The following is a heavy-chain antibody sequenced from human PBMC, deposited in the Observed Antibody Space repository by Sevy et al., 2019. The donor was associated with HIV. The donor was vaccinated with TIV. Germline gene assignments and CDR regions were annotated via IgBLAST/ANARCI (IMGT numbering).Heavy chain of an antibody. CDR1: GGSISSSY. J-gene: IGHJ4*01. Sequence: SETLSLTCTVTGGSISSSYWSWIRQPPGKGLEWIGNIFESGSTNYNPSLKSRVTISLDTSKSHYSLNLNSVTAADTAVYYCAKPGAYGAYVPNGPAFDYWGRGILVTVSS. D-gene: IGHD4-17*01. CDR2: IFESGST. V-gene: IGHV4-59*12. CDR3: AKPGAYGAYVPNGPAFDY.